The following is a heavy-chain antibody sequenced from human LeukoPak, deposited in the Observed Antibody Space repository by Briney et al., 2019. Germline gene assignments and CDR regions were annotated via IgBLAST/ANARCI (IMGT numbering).Heavy chain of an antibody. Sequence: ASVKVSCKASGYTFTGYYMHWVRQAPGQGLEWMGWINPNSGGTNYAQKFQGRVTMTWDTSISTAYMELSRLRSDDTAVYYCARDGDIVVVVAATGDNWFDPWGQGTLVAVSS. CDR1: GYTFTGYY. CDR3: ARDGDIVVVVAATGDNWFDP. V-gene: IGHV1-2*02. J-gene: IGHJ5*02. D-gene: IGHD2-15*01. CDR2: INPNSGGT.